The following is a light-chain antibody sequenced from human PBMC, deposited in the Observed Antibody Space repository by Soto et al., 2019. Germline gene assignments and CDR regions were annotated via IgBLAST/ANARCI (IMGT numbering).Light chain of an antibody. CDR3: QQYGSSPWT. Sequence: EIVLTQSPGTLSLSPGERATLSCRASQTVSNSYIAWYQRKPGQAPRLLIYGPSSRATGIPDRFSGSGSGTDVTLTISRLEPEDFAVYYRQQYGSSPWTFGQGTKVELK. CDR2: GPS. CDR1: QTVSNSY. V-gene: IGKV3-20*01. J-gene: IGKJ1*01.